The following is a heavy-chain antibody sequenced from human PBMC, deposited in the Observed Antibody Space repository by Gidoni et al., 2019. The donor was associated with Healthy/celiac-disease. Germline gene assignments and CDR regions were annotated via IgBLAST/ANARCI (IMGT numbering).Heavy chain of an antibody. D-gene: IGHD3-9*01. V-gene: IGHV3-21*01. CDR1: GFTCGSYG. Sequence: LQLGESGGGLDKPGDYLSLRCAASGFTCGSYGVNWVRKAPGKGLEWVSSIISSSSYIYYADSVKGRFTISRDNAKNSLYLQMNSLRAEDTAVYYCARDSLSYDILTGYQIHRYFDLWGLGTLVTVSS. J-gene: IGHJ2*01. CDR2: IISSSSYI. CDR3: ARDSLSYDILTGYQIHRYFDL.